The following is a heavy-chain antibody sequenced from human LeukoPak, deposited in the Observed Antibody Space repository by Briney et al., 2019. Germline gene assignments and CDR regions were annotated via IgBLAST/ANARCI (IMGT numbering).Heavy chain of an antibody. D-gene: IGHD2-15*01. CDR1: GFTFSNYD. V-gene: IGHV3-13*04. J-gene: IGHJ4*02. Sequence: GGSLRLSCAASGFTFSNYDMHWVRQATGKGLEWVSAIGTTGDTYYQGSVRGRFTMSRENAKNSLYLQMNSLTAGDTAVYYCARGADTHFDYWGQGILVTVSS. CDR3: ARGADTHFDY. CDR2: IGTTGDT.